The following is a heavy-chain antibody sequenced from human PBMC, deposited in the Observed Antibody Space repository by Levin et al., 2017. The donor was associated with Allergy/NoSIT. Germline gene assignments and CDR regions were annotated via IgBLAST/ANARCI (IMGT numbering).Heavy chain of an antibody. J-gene: IGHJ4*02. CDR3: ARAGWPSSTSHDPDY. V-gene: IGHV3-23*01. CDR1: GFTFSSYA. CDR2: ISGSGGST. D-gene: IGHD2-2*01. Sequence: ASVKVSCAASGFTFSSYAMSWVRQAPGKGLEWVSAISGSGGSTYYADSVKGRFTISRDNSKNTLYLQMNSLRAEDTAVYYCARAGWPSSTSHDPDYWGQGTLVTVSS.